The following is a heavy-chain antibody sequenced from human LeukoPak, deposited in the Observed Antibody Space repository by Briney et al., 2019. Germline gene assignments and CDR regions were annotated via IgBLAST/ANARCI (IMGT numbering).Heavy chain of an antibody. CDR1: GGSVTSGIYH. V-gene: IGHV4-39*07. CDR2: VYFDGGT. Sequence: SETLSLTCSVSGGSVTSGIYHWGWIRQPPGKGLEWIGSVYFDGGTHYNPPLQSRVTVSIDTSKNQFSLRLSSVTAADTALYYCARDHYYDGRGRFDPWGPGTLVTVSS. D-gene: IGHD3-16*01. J-gene: IGHJ5*02. CDR3: ARDHYYDGRGRFDP.